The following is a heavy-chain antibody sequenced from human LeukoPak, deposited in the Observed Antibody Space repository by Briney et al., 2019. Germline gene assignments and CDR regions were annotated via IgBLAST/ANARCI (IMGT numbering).Heavy chain of an antibody. CDR2: IIPIFGTA. CDR3: ARDGAGYGFGESYYYGMDV. V-gene: IGHV1-69*01. D-gene: IGHD5-12*01. Sequence: SVKVSCKASGGTFSSYAISWVRQAPGQGLVWMGGIIPIFGTANYAQKFQGRVTITADESTSTAYMELSSLRSEDTAVYYCARDGAGYGFGESYYYGMDVWGQGTTVTVSS. CDR1: GGTFSSYA. J-gene: IGHJ6*02.